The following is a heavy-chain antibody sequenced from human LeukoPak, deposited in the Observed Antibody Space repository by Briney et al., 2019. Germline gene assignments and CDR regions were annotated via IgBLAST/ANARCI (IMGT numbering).Heavy chain of an antibody. V-gene: IGHV3-30*02. J-gene: IGHJ3*02. CDR1: GFTFSSYG. CDR3: ITIFGVVINDAFDI. D-gene: IGHD3-3*01. Sequence: PGGSLRLSCAASGFTFSSYGMHWVRQAPGKGLEWVAFIRYDGSNKYYADSEKGRFTISRDNSKNTLYLQMNSLRAEDTAVYFCITIFGVVINDAFDIWGQGTMVTVSS. CDR2: IRYDGSNK.